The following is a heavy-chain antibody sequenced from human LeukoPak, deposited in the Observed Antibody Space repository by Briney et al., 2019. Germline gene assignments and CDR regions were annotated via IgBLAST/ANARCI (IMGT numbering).Heavy chain of an antibody. CDR1: GGSFSGYY. D-gene: IGHD3-10*01. Sequence: SETLSLTCAVYGGSFSGYYWSWIRQPPGKGLEWIGEINHSGSTNYNPSLQSRVTISVDNSKNQFSQKLSSVTAADTAVYYCARAWFGELRFDPWGQGTLVTVSS. CDR3: ARAWFGELRFDP. CDR2: INHSGST. V-gene: IGHV4-34*01. J-gene: IGHJ5*02.